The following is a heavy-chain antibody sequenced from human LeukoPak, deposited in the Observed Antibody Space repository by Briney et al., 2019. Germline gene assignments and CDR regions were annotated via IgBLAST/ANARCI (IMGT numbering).Heavy chain of an antibody. CDR3: ARSDSPNRFFDY. D-gene: IGHD2-21*01. Sequence: GGSLRLSCAASGFTFSSYSMNWVRQAPGKGLEWFSSISSSSSYIYYADSVKGRFTISRDNAKNSLYLQMNSLRAEDTAVYYCARSDSPNRFFDYWGQGTLVTVSS. V-gene: IGHV3-21*01. CDR2: ISSSSSYI. CDR1: GFTFSSYS. J-gene: IGHJ4*02.